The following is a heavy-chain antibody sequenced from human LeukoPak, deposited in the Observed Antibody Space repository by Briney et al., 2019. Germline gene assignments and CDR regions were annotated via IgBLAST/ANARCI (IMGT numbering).Heavy chain of an antibody. CDR2: ISGTSNYI. V-gene: IGHV3-21*01. CDR1: GFTFSSYS. J-gene: IGHJ4*02. Sequence: PGGSLRLSCAASGFTFSSYSMNWVRQAPGKGLEWASSISGTSNYIYYADSVKGRFTVSRDNAKNSLYLQMNSLSAEDTAVYYCARRATTQRGHSYGLDYWGQGTLVTVSS. D-gene: IGHD5-18*01. CDR3: ARRATTQRGHSYGLDY.